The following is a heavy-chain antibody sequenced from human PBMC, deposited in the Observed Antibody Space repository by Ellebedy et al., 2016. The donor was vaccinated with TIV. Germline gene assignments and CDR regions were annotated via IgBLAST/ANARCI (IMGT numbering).Heavy chain of an antibody. CDR2: IYYSGST. J-gene: IGHJ5*02. CDR3: ARANLGYCSSTSCYTGWFDP. Sequence: SETLSLXXTVSGGSISSYYWSWIRQPPGKGLEWIGYIYYSGSTYYNPSLKSRVTISVDTSKNQFSLKLSSVTAADTAVYYCARANLGYCSSTSCYTGWFDPWGQGTLVTVSS. D-gene: IGHD2-2*02. V-gene: IGHV4-59*12. CDR1: GGSISSYY.